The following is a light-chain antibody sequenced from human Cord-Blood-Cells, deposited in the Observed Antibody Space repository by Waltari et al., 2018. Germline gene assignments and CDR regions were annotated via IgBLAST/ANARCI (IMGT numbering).Light chain of an antibody. CDR1: TLGDKY. Sequence: SYELTQPPSVSVSPGQTASITCSGDTLGDKYACWYQQKQGQSPVLVIYQDSKRPSGIPERFSGSNSGDTATLTIGGTQAMDEADYSCQAWDSSTVVFGGGTKLTVL. J-gene: IGLJ2*01. CDR3: QAWDSSTVV. V-gene: IGLV3-1*01. CDR2: QDS.